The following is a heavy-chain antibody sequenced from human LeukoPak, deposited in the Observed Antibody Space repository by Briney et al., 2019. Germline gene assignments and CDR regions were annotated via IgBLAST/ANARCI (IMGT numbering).Heavy chain of an antibody. Sequence: PSETLSLTCTVSGGSISSYYWSWIRQPPGKGLEWIGSIYYSGSTYYNPSLKSRVTISVDTSKNQFSLKLSSVTAADTAVYYCARVEYSSFWPHWFDPWGQGTLVTVSS. D-gene: IGHD6-6*01. J-gene: IGHJ5*02. CDR2: IYYSGST. V-gene: IGHV4-39*07. CDR3: ARVEYSSFWPHWFDP. CDR1: GGSISSYY.